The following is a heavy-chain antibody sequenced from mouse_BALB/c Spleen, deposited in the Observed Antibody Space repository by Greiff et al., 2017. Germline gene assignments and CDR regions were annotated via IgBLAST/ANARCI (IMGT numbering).Heavy chain of an antibody. CDR1: GFTFTDYY. CDR2: ISNKANGYTT. J-gene: IGHJ3*01. CDR3: ARGAYFDY. Sequence: EVQVVESGGGLVQPGGSLRLSCATSGFTFTDYYMSWVRQPPGKALEWLGFISNKANGYTTEYSASVKGRFTISRDNSQSILYLQMNTLRAEDSATYYYARGAYFDYWGQGTLVTVSA. D-gene: IGHD2-4*01. V-gene: IGHV7-3*02.